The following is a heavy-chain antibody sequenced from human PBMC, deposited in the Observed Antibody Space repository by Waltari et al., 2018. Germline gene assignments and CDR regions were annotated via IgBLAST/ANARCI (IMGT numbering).Heavy chain of an antibody. CDR3: ARIGVDFWSGHYYYYYEMDV. D-gene: IGHD3-3*01. J-gene: IGHJ6*02. Sequence: EVQLVESGGGLVQPGGSLRLSWAASGFNFSNYEMNWVRKAPGKGLEWVSYSSPSRTTTHYADSVEGRFTGSRDNAKNSLYLQMNSLRADDTAVYYCARIGVDFWSGHYYYYYEMDVWGQGTTVTVSS. CDR1: GFNFSNYE. CDR2: SSPSRTTT. V-gene: IGHV3-48*03.